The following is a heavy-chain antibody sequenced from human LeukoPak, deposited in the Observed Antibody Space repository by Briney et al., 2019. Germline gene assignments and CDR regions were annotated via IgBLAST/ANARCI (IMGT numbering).Heavy chain of an antibody. CDR2: INPNSGDT. D-gene: IGHD5-24*01. V-gene: IGHV1-2*02. CDR3: ARDRNGDGFAYFDY. Sequence: GASVKVSCKASGYTFTDYLMHWVRHAPGQGLEWMGWINPNSGDTSSAQKFQGRVTMTRDTSISTAYMELSTLRSDDTAVYYCARDRNGDGFAYFDYWGQGTLVTVSS. CDR1: GYTFTDYL. J-gene: IGHJ4*02.